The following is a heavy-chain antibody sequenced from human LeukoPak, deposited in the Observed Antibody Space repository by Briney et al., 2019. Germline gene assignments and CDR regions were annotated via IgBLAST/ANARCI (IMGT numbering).Heavy chain of an antibody. CDR1: GGSISSGGYY. Sequence: SQTLSLTCTVSGGSISSGGYYWSWIRQHPGKGLEWIGYIYYSGSTYYNPSLKSRVTISVDTSKNQFSLKLSSVTAADTAVYYCARAAGHYYDSSGYYPGHYFDYWGQGTLVTVSS. V-gene: IGHV4-31*03. CDR2: IYYSGST. J-gene: IGHJ4*02. D-gene: IGHD3-22*01. CDR3: ARAAGHYYDSSGYYPGHYFDY.